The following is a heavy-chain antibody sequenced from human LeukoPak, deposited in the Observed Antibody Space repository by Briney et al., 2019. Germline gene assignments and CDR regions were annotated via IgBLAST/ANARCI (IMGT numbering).Heavy chain of an antibody. CDR3: ARETRNSGSFMYYFDY. CDR1: GGSISSGGYS. D-gene: IGHD1-26*01. J-gene: IGHJ4*02. CDR2: IYHSGST. V-gene: IGHV4-30-2*01. Sequence: PSETLSLTCAVSGGSISSGGYSWSWIRQPPGKGLEWIGYIYHSGSTYYNPSLKSRVTISVDRSKNQFSLKLSSVTAADTAVYYCARETRNSGSFMYYFDYWGQGTLVTVSS.